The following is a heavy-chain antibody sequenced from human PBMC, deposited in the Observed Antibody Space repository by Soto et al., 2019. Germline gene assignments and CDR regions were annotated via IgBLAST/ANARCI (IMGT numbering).Heavy chain of an antibody. J-gene: IGHJ4*02. CDR2: ISQDGGVT. D-gene: IGHD6-19*01. V-gene: IGHV3-7*03. CDR3: ARYFRGSGRYFFDY. Sequence: GGSLRLSCVASGFTFISSFMGWIRQAPGKGLEWVANISQDGGVTYYVDSVEGRFTISRDNTKDSLYLQMHSLRGEDTVMYYCARYFRGSGRYFFDYWGQGTLVTVS. CDR1: GFTFISSF.